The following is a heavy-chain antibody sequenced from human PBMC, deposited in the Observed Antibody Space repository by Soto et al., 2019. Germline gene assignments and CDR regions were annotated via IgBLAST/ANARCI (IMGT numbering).Heavy chain of an antibody. Sequence: QVQLVESGGGVVQPGRSLRLSCAASGFTFSSYGMHWVRQAPGKGLEWVAVISYDGSNKYYADSVKGRFTISRDNSKNTLYLQMNSLRAEDTAVYYCATGGYSYGPNWYFDLWGRGTLVTVSS. CDR3: ATGGYSYGPNWYFDL. V-gene: IGHV3-30*03. CDR2: ISYDGSNK. D-gene: IGHD5-18*01. J-gene: IGHJ2*01. CDR1: GFTFSSYG.